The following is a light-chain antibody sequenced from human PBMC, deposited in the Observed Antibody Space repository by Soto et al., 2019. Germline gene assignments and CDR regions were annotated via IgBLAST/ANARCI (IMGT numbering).Light chain of an antibody. CDR3: GTWDSSLSLLV. Sequence: GQKVTISCSGSSSNIGNNYVSWYQQLPGTAPKLLIYDNNKRPSGIPDRFSGSKSGTSATLGITGLQTGDEADYYCGTWDSSLSLLVFGTGTKVTVL. J-gene: IGLJ1*01. CDR2: DNN. CDR1: SSNIGNNY. V-gene: IGLV1-51*01.